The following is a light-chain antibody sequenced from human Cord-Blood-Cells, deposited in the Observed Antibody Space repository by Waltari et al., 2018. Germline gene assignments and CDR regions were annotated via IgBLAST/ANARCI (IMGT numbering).Light chain of an antibody. V-gene: IGKV1-5*03. Sequence: DIQMTQSPSTLSASVGDRVTITCRASQSISSWLAWYQQKPGKAPKILIHKASSLESGVPSTFSGSGSGTEFTLTISRLQPDDFATYYCQQYNSYSQYTFGQGTKLEIK. CDR3: QQYNSYSQYT. CDR2: KAS. CDR1: QSISSW. J-gene: IGKJ2*01.